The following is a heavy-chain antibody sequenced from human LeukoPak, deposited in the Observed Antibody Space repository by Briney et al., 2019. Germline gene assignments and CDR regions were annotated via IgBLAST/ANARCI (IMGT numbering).Heavy chain of an antibody. V-gene: IGHV1-69*06. CDR1: GGTFGSYA. D-gene: IGHD2-15*01. CDR2: IIPIFGTA. Sequence: SVKVSCKASGGTFGSYAISWVRQAPGQGLEWMGGIIPIFGTANYAQKFQGRVTITADKSTSTAYMELRSLRSDDTAVYYCARVLGGLGYCSGGSCPARIWFDPWGQGTLVTVSS. CDR3: ARVLGGLGYCSGGSCPARIWFDP. J-gene: IGHJ5*02.